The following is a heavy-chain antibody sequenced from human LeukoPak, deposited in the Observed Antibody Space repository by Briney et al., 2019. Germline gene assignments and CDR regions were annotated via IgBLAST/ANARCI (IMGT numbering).Heavy chain of an antibody. Sequence: PGGSLRLSCAASGFTFSSYAMHWVRQAPGKGLEWVAVISYDGSNKYYADSVKGRFTISRDNSKNTLYLQMNSQRAEDTAVYYCARDSSYDLDYWGQGTLVTVSS. CDR2: ISYDGSNK. CDR3: ARDSSYDLDY. D-gene: IGHD5-18*01. J-gene: IGHJ4*02. V-gene: IGHV3-30-3*01. CDR1: GFTFSSYA.